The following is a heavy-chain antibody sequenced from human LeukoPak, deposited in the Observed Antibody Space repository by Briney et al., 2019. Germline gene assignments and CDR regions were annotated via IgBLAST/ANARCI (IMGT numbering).Heavy chain of an antibody. D-gene: IGHD6-19*01. CDR3: ARAILTVSGTALFYLDF. CDR1: GFTFSKYT. CDR2: ISSQENYV. Sequence: GGSLRLSCAASGFTFSKYTMNWVRQAPGKGLEWVASISSQENYVYYADSMKGRFTISRDNANNSLNLQLDSLRAEDTAVYYCARAILTVSGTALFYLDFWGKGTLVSVSP. J-gene: IGHJ4*02. V-gene: IGHV3-21*01.